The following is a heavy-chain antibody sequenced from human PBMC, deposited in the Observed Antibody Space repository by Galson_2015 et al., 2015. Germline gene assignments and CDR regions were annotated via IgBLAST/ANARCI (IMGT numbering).Heavy chain of an antibody. J-gene: IGHJ4*02. CDR1: GGTFSSYA. D-gene: IGHD3-3*01. CDR3: AIIAAFGVVNNDY. Sequence: SVKVSCKASGGTFSSYAISWVRQAPGQGLEWMGGIIPIFGTANYAQKFQGRVTITADESTSTAYMELSSLRSEDTAVYYCAIIAAFGVVNNDYWAQGTLVTVPS. V-gene: IGHV1-69*13. CDR2: IIPIFGTA.